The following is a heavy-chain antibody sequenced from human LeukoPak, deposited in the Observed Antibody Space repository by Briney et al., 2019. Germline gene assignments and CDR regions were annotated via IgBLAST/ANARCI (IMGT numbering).Heavy chain of an antibody. CDR2: INWNGGST. D-gene: IGHD3-10*01. CDR3: ARGYWFGESHAFDI. CDR1: GFTFSSYS. V-gene: IGHV3-20*01. J-gene: IGHJ3*02. Sequence: PGGSLRLSCVVSGFTFSSYSMNWVRQASGKGLEWVSGINWNGGSTGYADSVKGRFTISRDNAKNSLYLQMNSLRAEDTALYHCARGYWFGESHAFDIWGQGTMVTVSS.